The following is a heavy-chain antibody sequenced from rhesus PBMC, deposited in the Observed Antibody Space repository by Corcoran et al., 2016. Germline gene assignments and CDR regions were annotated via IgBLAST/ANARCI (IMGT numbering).Heavy chain of an antibody. CDR3: ARPFDY. Sequence: QVQLQESGPGLVKHLETLSLTCAVSGGSISSHYWRWPRQPPGKGLEWIGHIYGSGSSSNYNTSLKGRVTLSVDTSKNQFSLKLSFVTAADTAVYFWARPFDYWGQGVLVTVSS. J-gene: IGHJ4*01. V-gene: IGHV4S11*01. CDR2: IYGSGSSS. CDR1: GGSISSHY.